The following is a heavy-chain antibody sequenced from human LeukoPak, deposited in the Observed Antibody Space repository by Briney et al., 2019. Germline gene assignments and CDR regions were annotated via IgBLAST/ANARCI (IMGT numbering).Heavy chain of an antibody. J-gene: IGHJ4*02. Sequence: SETLSLTCTVSGGSISSYHWSWFRQAPGKGLEWIGYIYDSGSTNFNPSLKSRVTISVDTSKNQFSLKLSSVTAADTAVYYCAGRDANVKMGPTFFPFDTWGQGTLVTVSS. V-gene: IGHV4-59*01. CDR1: GGSISSYH. D-gene: IGHD5-24*01. CDR3: AGRDANVKMGPTFFPFDT. CDR2: IYDSGST.